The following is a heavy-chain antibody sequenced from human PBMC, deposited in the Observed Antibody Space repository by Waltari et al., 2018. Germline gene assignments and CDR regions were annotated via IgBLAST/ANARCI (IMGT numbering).Heavy chain of an antibody. V-gene: IGHV3-30*18. J-gene: IGHJ4*02. Sequence: QVQLVESGGGVVQPGRSLRLSCAASGFTFSSYGMHWVRQAPGKGLEWVAVISYDGSNKYYADSVKGRFTSSRDNSKNTLYLQMNSLRAEDTAVYYCAKENGGNAALDYWGQGTLVTVSS. CDR1: GFTFSSYG. CDR3: AKENGGNAALDY. CDR2: ISYDGSNK. D-gene: IGHD2-15*01.